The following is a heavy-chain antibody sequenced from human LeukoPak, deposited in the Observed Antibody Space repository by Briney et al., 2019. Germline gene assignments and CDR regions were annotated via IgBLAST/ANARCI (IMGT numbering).Heavy chain of an antibody. V-gene: IGHV1-2*02. D-gene: IGHD1-1*01. CDR3: ARVRYNACDY. Sequence: GASVTVSCKSSGYMVSDYYMHWVRQAPGQGLEGMGWLSGYTGDTDSPQNFKGRVTMTRDTATKTAYMQLSRLTYDDTAIYFCARVRYNACDYCGEGALVTVSS. CDR1: GYMVSDYY. J-gene: IGHJ4*02. CDR2: LSGYTGDT.